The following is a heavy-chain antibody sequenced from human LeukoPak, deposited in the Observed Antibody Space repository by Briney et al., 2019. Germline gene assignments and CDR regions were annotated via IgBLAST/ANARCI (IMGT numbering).Heavy chain of an antibody. CDR1: GGSISSYY. D-gene: IGHD3-22*01. CDR2: IYYSGST. J-gene: IGHJ4*02. CDR3: ARRGYYYYTSGYFGY. Sequence: SETLSLTCTVSGGSISSYYWSWIRQPPGKGLEWIGYIYYSGSTNYNPSLKSRVTISVDTSKNQLSLNLTSVTAADTALYYCARRGYYYYTSGYFGYWGQGILVTVSS. V-gene: IGHV4-59*08.